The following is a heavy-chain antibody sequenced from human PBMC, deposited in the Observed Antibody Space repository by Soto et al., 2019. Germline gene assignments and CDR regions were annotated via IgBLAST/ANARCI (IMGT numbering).Heavy chain of an antibody. CDR1: GYTFTSND. CDR2: MNPNSGNT. CDR3: ARGPSCSSISCPYYFDY. D-gene: IGHD2-2*01. Sequence: ASVKVSCKAAGYTFTSNDINCVRQATGQGLEWLGWMNPNSGNTGYAQKFQGRVTMTRNTSISTAYMELTSLRSEDTAMYYCARGPSCSSISCPYYFDYWGQGALVTVSS. J-gene: IGHJ4*02. V-gene: IGHV1-8*01.